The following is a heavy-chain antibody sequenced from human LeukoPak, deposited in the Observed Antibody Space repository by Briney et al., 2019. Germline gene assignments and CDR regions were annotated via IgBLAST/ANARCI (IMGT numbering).Heavy chain of an antibody. V-gene: IGHV4-59*11. Sequence: SETLSLTCSVSGDSIRSHYWSWIRQPPGKRPEWIGHVFFTGSTTYNPTLEGRVSISIDTSGSQFSLKLTSVTAADTAVYYCARVEWELLGAHLWGQGILLSVSS. J-gene: IGHJ4*02. CDR1: GDSIRSHY. CDR3: ARVEWELLGAHL. CDR2: VFFTGST. D-gene: IGHD1-26*01.